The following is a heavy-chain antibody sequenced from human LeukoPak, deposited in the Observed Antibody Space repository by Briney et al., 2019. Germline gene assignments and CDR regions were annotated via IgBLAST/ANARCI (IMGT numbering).Heavy chain of an antibody. Sequence: GGSLRLSCAASGFTFSSYAMHWVRQAPGKGLEWVAVISYDGSNKYYADSVKGRFTISRDNSKNTLYLQMNSLRAEDTAVYYCARVGGIVGATPDYWGQGTLVTVSS. CDR3: ARVGGIVGATPDY. V-gene: IGHV3-30-3*01. CDR1: GFTFSSYA. D-gene: IGHD1-26*01. CDR2: ISYDGSNK. J-gene: IGHJ4*02.